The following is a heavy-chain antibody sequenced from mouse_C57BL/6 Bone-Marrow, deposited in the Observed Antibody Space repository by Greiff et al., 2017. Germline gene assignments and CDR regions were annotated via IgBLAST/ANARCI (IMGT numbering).Heavy chain of an antibody. J-gene: IGHJ4*01. Sequence: EVKLMESGPGLVKPSQSLSLTCSVTGYSITSGYYWNWIRQFPGNKLEWMGYISYDGSNNYNPSLKNRISITRETSKNQFFLKLNSVTTEDTATYYCARDLDYSNPYYYARDYWGQGTAVTVSS. V-gene: IGHV3-6*01. CDR1: GYSITSGYY. CDR3: ARDLDYSNPYYYARDY. CDR2: ISYDGSN. D-gene: IGHD2-5*01.